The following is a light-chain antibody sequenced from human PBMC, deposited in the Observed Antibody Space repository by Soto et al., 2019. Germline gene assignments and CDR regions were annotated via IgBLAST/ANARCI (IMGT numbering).Light chain of an antibody. CDR1: QSVSSSF. V-gene: IGKV3-20*01. CDR3: HQYADSPQT. Sequence: EVVLTQSPGTLSLXPGDICSLSVRASQSVSSSFLAWYQQKPGQAPRLLIHAASTGATGIPARFRGSGSGTDFTLTISSLEPEDSAVYFCHQYADSPQTFGQGTKVDI. J-gene: IGKJ2*01. CDR2: AAS.